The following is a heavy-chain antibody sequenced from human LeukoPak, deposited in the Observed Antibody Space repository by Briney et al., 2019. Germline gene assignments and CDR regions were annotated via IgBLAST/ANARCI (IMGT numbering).Heavy chain of an antibody. Sequence: ASVKVSCKASGYTFTSYGISWVRQASGQGLEWMGWISAYNGNTNYAQKLQGRVTMTTDTSTSTAYMELRSLRSDDTAVYYCARDTADYYDSSGSVDYWGQGTLVTVSS. J-gene: IGHJ4*02. V-gene: IGHV1-18*01. CDR2: ISAYNGNT. D-gene: IGHD3-22*01. CDR3: ARDTADYYDSSGSVDY. CDR1: GYTFTSYG.